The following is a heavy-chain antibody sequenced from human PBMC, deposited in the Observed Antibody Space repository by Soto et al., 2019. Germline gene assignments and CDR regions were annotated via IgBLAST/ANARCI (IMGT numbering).Heavy chain of an antibody. Sequence: PGGSLRLSCAASGFSFSKYSMNWVRQAPGKGLEWVSSIGTAGDTYYAVSVKGRFTISRDNAKNSLSLQMNSLRAGDMAVYFCAKSQEIGTHFFDSWGQGTQVTVSS. CDR1: GFSFSKYS. CDR3: AKSQEIGTHFFDS. V-gene: IGHV3-13*01. J-gene: IGHJ4*02. D-gene: IGHD6-13*01. CDR2: IGTAGDT.